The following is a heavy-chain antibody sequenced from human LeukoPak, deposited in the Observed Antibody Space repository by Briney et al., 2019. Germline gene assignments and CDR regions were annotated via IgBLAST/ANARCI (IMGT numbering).Heavy chain of an antibody. CDR3: ARGGGPYGDSPVDY. V-gene: IGHV4-31*03. J-gene: IGHJ4*02. CDR2: IYYSGST. CDR1: GGSISSGGYY. D-gene: IGHD4-17*01. Sequence: PSETLSLTCTVSGGSISSGGYYWSWIRQHPGKGLEWIGYIYYSGSTYYNPSLKSRVTISVDTSKNQFSLKLSSVTAADTAVYYCARGGGPYGDSPVDYWGQGTLVTVSS.